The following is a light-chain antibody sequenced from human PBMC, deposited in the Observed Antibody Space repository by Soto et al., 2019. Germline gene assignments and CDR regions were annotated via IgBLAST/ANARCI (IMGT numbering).Light chain of an antibody. CDR1: RASIGSNT. Sequence: QSVLTQPPSASGTPGQRVTISCSGSRASIGSNTVTWYQHLPGAAPKLLVFNNNHRPSGVPDRFSGSKSDTSASLAISGLQFEDEAVYYCAAWDDSLSGPVFGGGTKLTVL. J-gene: IGLJ3*02. CDR2: NNN. CDR3: AAWDDSLSGPV. V-gene: IGLV1-44*01.